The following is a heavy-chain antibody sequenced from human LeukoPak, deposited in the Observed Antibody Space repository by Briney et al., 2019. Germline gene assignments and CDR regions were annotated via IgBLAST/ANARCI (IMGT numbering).Heavy chain of an antibody. CDR3: ARDSAATAILAFNWFDP. D-gene: IGHD5-18*01. CDR1: GLTVSSNY. Sequence: GGSLRLSCAASGLTVSSNYMSWVRQAPGKGLEWVPVIYSGGRTFYADSVKGRFIISRDNSKNTLFLQMNSLRAEDTAVYYCARDSAATAILAFNWFDPWGQGTLVTVSS. V-gene: IGHV3-66*01. J-gene: IGHJ5*02. CDR2: IYSGGRT.